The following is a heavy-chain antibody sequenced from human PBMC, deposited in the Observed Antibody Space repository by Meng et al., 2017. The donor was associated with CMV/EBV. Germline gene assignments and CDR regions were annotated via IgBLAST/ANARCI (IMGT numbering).Heavy chain of an antibody. Sequence: GTLKISCAASGFTFRSYAMSWVRQAPGKGLEWVSVISGSGNSLYYADSVKGRFTISRDNSKNRLFLQMSSLRAEDTAVYYCAKEDGDWNNGEYYYYYSMDVWGQGTTVTVSS. J-gene: IGHJ6*02. CDR1: GFTFRSYA. CDR3: AKEDGDWNNGEYYYYYSMDV. V-gene: IGHV3-23*01. D-gene: IGHD1/OR15-1a*01. CDR2: ISGSGNSL.